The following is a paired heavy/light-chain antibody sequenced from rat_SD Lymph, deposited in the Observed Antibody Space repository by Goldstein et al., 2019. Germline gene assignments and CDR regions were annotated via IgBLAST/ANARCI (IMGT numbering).Heavy chain of an antibody. CDR2: ISSSSSYI. Sequence: EVQLVESGGGLVQPGRSLKLSCLASGFTFSNYGMNWIRQAPGKGLEWVASISSSSSYIYYADTVKGRFTISRDNAKNTLYLQMTSLRSEDTALYYCARWRVMPTYVMDAWGQGASVTVSS. CDR1: GFTFSNYG. J-gene: IGHJ4*01. CDR3: ARWRVMPTYVMDA. D-gene: IGHD1-11*01. V-gene: IGHV5-34*01.
Light chain of an antibody. Sequence: EIVLTQSPTTMAASPGEKVTLTCRASSSVSYMHWYQQRSGTSPKLWIYETSKLASGVPNRFSGSGSGTSYSLTINSMETEDAATYYCQQGSSYPYTFGAGTKLELK. CDR1: SSVSY. J-gene: IGKJ2-3*01. V-gene: IGKV4S5*01. CDR3: QQGSSYPYT. CDR2: ETS.